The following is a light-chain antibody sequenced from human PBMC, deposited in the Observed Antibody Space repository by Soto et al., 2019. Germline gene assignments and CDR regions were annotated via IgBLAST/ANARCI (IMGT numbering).Light chain of an antibody. J-gene: IGLJ2*01. V-gene: IGLV2-14*01. CDR2: DVS. CDR1: SSDVGGYNY. CDR3: RSYTSSSTDVV. Sequence: QSVLTQPASVSGSPGQSITISCTGTSSDVGGYNYVSWYQQHPGKAPKLMIYDVSNRPSGVSNRFSGSKSGNTASLTISGLPAEDEADYYCRSYTSSSTDVVFGGGTKLTVL.